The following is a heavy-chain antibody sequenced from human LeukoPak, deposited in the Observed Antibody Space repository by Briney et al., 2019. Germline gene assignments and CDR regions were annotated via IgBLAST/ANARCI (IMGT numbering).Heavy chain of an antibody. Sequence: ASVKVCCKASGYTFTGYYMHWVRQAPGQGLEWMGWINPNSDSTNYAQKFQGRVTMTRDTSISTAYMELSRLRSDDTAVYYCARDPVVGGTLHYFDYWGQGTLVTVSS. D-gene: IGHD1-26*01. V-gene: IGHV1-2*02. CDR3: ARDPVVGGTLHYFDY. J-gene: IGHJ4*02. CDR1: GYTFTGYY. CDR2: INPNSDST.